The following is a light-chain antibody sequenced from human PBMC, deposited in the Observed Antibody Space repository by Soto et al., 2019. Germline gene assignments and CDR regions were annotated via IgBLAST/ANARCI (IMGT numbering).Light chain of an antibody. CDR3: QQYYNWPRT. Sequence: EIVMTQSPATLSVSPGGRATLSSRAGQNIHTNLAWYQQTHGQAPRILLYGASTGDTGLPARFSGSGSGTESTLTLNRLQAEDCEVYYCQQYYNWPRTFGQGTRLEIK. CDR1: QNIHTN. J-gene: IGKJ5*01. V-gene: IGKV3-15*01. CDR2: GAS.